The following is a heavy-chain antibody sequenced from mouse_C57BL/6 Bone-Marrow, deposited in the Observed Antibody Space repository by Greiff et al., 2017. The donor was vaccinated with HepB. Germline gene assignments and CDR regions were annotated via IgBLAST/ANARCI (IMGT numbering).Heavy chain of an antibody. CDR1: GYTFTSYG. CDR2: IYPRSGNT. CDR3: ARRDYDFSY. Sequence: VQGVESGAELARPGASVKLSCKASGYTFTSYGISWVKQRTGQGLEWIGEIYPRSGNTYYNEKFKGKATLTADKSSSTAYMELRSLTSEDSAVYFCARRDYDFSYWGQGTRVTVSA. V-gene: IGHV1-81*01. D-gene: IGHD2-4*01. J-gene: IGHJ3*01.